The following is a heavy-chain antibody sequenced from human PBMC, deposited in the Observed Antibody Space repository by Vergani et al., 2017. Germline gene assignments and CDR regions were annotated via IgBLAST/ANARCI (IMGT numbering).Heavy chain of an antibody. D-gene: IGHD3-16*01. CDR3: ATKSCGTPGCQMGDFRE. CDR1: GFTSSYYG. CDR2: ISYDGTQK. V-gene: IGHV3-30*03. J-gene: IGHJ1*01. Sequence: QVHLVESGGGVVQPGRSLRLSCVVSGFTSSYYGMHWVRQAPGKGLEWVAVISYDGTQKYYADSVKGRFTISRDNSQSTLYLQMNNLRTEDTAVYYCATKSCGTPGCQMGDFREWGQGTLVTVSS.